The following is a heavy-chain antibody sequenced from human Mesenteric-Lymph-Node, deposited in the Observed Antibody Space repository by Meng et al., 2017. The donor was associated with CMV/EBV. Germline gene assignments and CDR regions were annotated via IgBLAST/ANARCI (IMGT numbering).Heavy chain of an antibody. CDR3: ARGTTTWETIFDY. J-gene: IGHJ4*02. CDR2: INPKSGST. D-gene: IGHD2/OR15-2a*01. Sequence: ASVKVSCKASGGTFSSYTISWVRQAPGQGLEWMGIINPKSGSTDYEQKFQGRVTVTRDTSTSTVYMELSSLRPEDTAVYYCARGTTTWETIFDYWGQGTLVTISS. CDR1: GGTFSSYT. V-gene: IGHV1-46*01.